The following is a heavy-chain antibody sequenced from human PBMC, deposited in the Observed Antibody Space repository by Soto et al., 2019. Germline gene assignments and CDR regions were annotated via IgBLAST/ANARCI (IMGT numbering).Heavy chain of an antibody. CDR1: GFSFSSHS. CDR3: ARDQRWLIHGYSDY. D-gene: IGHD3-22*01. Sequence: EVQLVESGGGLVKPGGSLRLSCAASGFSFSSHSMNWVRQAPGKGLEWVSSIGDSSTYIYYADSVKGRFTISRDNAKNSLYLQMNSLRAEDTAVYYCARDQRWLIHGYSDYWGQGTLVTVSS. V-gene: IGHV3-21*01. J-gene: IGHJ4*02. CDR2: IGDSSTYI.